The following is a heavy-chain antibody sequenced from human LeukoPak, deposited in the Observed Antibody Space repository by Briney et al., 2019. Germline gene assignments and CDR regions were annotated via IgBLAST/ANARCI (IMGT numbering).Heavy chain of an antibody. CDR3: AKDVNYYHSSGYSIFQH. CDR1: GFTFSSYG. Sequence: PGGSLRLSCAASGFTFSSYGMSWVRQAPGKGLEWVSGISGSGGSTYYADSVKGRFTISRDNSKNTLYLQMNSLRAEDTAVYYCAKDVNYYHSSGYSIFQHWGQGTLVTVSS. J-gene: IGHJ1*01. D-gene: IGHD3-22*01. V-gene: IGHV3-23*01. CDR2: ISGSGGST.